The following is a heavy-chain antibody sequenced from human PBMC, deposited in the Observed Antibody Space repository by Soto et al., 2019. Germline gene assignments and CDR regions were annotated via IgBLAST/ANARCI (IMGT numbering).Heavy chain of an antibody. J-gene: IGHJ6*02. D-gene: IGHD1-26*01. Sequence: QVSLVESGGGVVQPGRSLRLSYAASGFTFSSYGLHWVRQAPGKGLEWVALIWFDGYNKYYTDSVKGRFTISRDNSKNTLYLQMNSLRVEDTAVYYCARDRWAFSNYDGMEVWGQGTTVTVSS. CDR2: IWFDGYNK. V-gene: IGHV3-33*01. CDR3: ARDRWAFSNYDGMEV. CDR1: GFTFSSYG.